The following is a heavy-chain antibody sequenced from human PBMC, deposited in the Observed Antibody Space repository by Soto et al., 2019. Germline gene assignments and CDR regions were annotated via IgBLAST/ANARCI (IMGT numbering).Heavy chain of an antibody. CDR3: ARAGHSSSSYNWFDP. D-gene: IGHD6-13*01. CDR2: IIPMFGTA. V-gene: IGHV1-69*01. J-gene: IGHJ5*02. Sequence: QVQLVQSGAEVKKPGSSVKVSCKASGGTFSSYAISWVRQAPGQGLEWMGGIIPMFGTANYAQKFQGRVTITADESTSTAYMELSSLRAEDTAVCYCARAGHSSSSYNWFDPWGQGTLVTVSS. CDR1: GGTFSSYA.